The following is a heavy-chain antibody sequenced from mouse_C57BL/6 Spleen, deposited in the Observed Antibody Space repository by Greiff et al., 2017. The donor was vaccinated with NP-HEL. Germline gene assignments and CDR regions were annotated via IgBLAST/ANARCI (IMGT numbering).Heavy chain of an antibody. Sequence: QVQLQQSGPELVKPGASVKISCKASGYAFSSSWMNWVKQRPGKGLEWIGRIYPGDGDSNDNGKFKGKATLTADKSSSTAYMQLSSLTSEDSAVYFCARERNYYGSSYDAMDYWGQGTSVTVSS. CDR1: GYAFSSSW. CDR3: ARERNYYGSSYDAMDY. J-gene: IGHJ4*01. V-gene: IGHV1-82*01. CDR2: IYPGDGDS. D-gene: IGHD1-1*01.